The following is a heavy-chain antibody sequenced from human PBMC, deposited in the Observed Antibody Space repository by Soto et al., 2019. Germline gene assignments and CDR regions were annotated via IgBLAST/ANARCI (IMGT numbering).Heavy chain of an antibody. J-gene: IGHJ4*02. D-gene: IGHD3-3*01. Sequence: QVQLVQSGAEVKKPGASVKVSCKASGYTFTNYYMNWVRQAPGQGLEWMGIINPSGGSTSYAQKFQGRVTMTRVTATSTVDMELSSLRSEDTAVYYCAREQRGAHDFWGQGTLDTVSS. CDR2: INPSGGST. V-gene: IGHV1-46*01. CDR1: GYTFTNYY. CDR3: AREQRGAHDF.